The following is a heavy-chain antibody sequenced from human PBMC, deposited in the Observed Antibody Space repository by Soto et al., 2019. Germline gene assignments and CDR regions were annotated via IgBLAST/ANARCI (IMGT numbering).Heavy chain of an antibody. J-gene: IGHJ4*02. Sequence: QITLKESGPTLVKPTQTLTLTCTISGFSLSTNEVGVGLIRQHPGKALEWLPLIYWHGDKRYSPSLKSRLTITNDTSKNQVVITMTNMDPVDTATYVGARWGQHMPPYYLDYWGQGTLVTVSS. D-gene: IGHD2-21*01. CDR3: ARWGQHMPPYYLDY. CDR2: IYWHGDK. V-gene: IGHV2-5*01. CDR1: GFSLSTNEVG.